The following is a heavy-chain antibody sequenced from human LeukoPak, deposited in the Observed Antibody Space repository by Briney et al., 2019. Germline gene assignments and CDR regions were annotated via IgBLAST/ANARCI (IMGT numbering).Heavy chain of an antibody. D-gene: IGHD3-10*01. V-gene: IGHV4-39*01. Sequence: SETLSLTCTVSGGSISSSSYYWGWLRQPPGKGLEWIGCIYYSGSTYYNPSLKSRVTISADTSKDQFSLKLRYVSAADTAVYFCARHRWMEVYGSGSYYLDHWGQGTLVTVSS. CDR1: GGSISSSSYY. CDR3: ARHRWMEVYGSGSYYLDH. CDR2: IYYSGST. J-gene: IGHJ4*02.